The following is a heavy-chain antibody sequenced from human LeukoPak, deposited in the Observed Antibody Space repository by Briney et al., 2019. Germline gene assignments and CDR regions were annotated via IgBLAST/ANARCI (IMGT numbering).Heavy chain of an antibody. CDR3: AKDSTYYDFWSGYYGTDAFDI. J-gene: IGHJ3*02. CDR1: GFTFGSYA. Sequence: PGGSLRLSCAAPGFTFGSYAMSWVRQAPGKGLEWVSAISGSGGSTYYADSVKGRFTISRDNSKNMLYLQMNSLRAEDTAVYYCAKDSTYYDFWSGYYGTDAFDIWGQGTMVTVSS. D-gene: IGHD3-3*01. CDR2: ISGSGGST. V-gene: IGHV3-23*01.